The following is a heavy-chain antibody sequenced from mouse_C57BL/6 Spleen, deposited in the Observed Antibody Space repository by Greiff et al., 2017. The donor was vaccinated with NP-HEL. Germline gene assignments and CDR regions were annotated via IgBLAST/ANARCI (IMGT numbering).Heavy chain of an antibody. CDR3: ATLSHCYAMDD. D-gene: IGHD6-1*01. CDR2: IDPSDSET. J-gene: IGHJ4*01. CDR1: GYTFTSYW. V-gene: IGHV1-52*01. Sequence: QVQLQQPGAELVRPGSSVKLSCKASGYTFTSYWMHWVKQRPIQGLEWLGNIDPSDSETHYNQKFKDKATMTVDKSSSTAYMLRSSLTSEDSAVYYCATLSHCYAMDDWGQGTTVTVSS.